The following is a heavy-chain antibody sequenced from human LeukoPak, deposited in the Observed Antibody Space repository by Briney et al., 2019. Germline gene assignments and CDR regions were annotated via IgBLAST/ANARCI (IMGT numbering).Heavy chain of an antibody. V-gene: IGHV3-23*01. CDR2: ISGSGGST. CDR3: AKEVVVPAAIRYYYYYYYMDV. Sequence: PGGSLRLSCAASGFTFSSYAMSWVRQAPGKGLEWVSAISGSGGSTYYADSVKGRCTISRDNSKNTLYLQMNSLRAEDTAVYYCAKEVVVPAAIRYYYYYYYMDVWGKGTTVTVSS. CDR1: GFTFSSYA. J-gene: IGHJ6*03. D-gene: IGHD2-2*01.